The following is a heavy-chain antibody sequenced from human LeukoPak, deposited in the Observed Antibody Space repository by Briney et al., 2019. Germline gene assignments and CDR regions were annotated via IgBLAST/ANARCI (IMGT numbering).Heavy chain of an antibody. D-gene: IGHD3-22*01. CDR2: INHSGST. Sequence: SETLSLTCAVYGGSFSGYYWSWIRQPPGKGLEWIGEINHSGSTNYNPSLKSRVTISVDTSKNQFSLKLSSVTAADTAVYYCARGDYYDSSGYSGLFDYWGQGTLVTVSS. CDR3: ARGDYYDSSGYSGLFDY. CDR1: GGSFSGYY. V-gene: IGHV4-34*01. J-gene: IGHJ4*02.